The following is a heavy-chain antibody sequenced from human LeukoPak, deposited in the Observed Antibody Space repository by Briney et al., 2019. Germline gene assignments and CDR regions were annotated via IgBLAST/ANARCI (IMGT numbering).Heavy chain of an antibody. CDR1: GFTFSSYW. V-gene: IGHV3-7*01. J-gene: IGHJ3*02. D-gene: IGHD1-26*01. CDR3: ARVGGSSPFAAFDI. Sequence: GGSLRLSCAASGFTFSSYWMSWVRQAPGKGLEWVANIKQDGSEKYYVDSVKGRFTISRDNAKNSLYLQMNSLRAEDTAVYYCARVGGSSPFAAFDIWGQGTMVTVSS. CDR2: IKQDGSEK.